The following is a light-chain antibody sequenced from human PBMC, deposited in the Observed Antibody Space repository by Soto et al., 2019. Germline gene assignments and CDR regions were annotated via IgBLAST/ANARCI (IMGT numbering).Light chain of an antibody. CDR2: QVS. CDR1: SSDVGRYNR. CDR3: SSYTSSGTWV. Sequence: QSALTQPPSVSGSPGQSVTISCTGTSSDVGRYNRVSWYQQPPGTAPKLMICQVSNRPSGVPDRFSGSKSGNTASLTISGLQAEDEADYYCSSYTSSGTWVFGGGTQLTVL. V-gene: IGLV2-18*02. J-gene: IGLJ3*02.